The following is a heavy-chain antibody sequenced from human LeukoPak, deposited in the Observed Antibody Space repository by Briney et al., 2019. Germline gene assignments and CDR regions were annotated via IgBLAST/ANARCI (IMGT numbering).Heavy chain of an antibody. V-gene: IGHV4-34*01. CDR2: INDSGST. CDR3: ARASKRDCPNGVCRDRYFQH. Sequence: SETQSLTCAVYGGSFSIYYWNWIRQPPGKGLEWIGEINDSGSTNYNASLKSRVTISVDTSKNQFSLKLSSVTAADAAVYYCARASKRDCPNGVCRDRYFQHWGQGTLVTVSS. D-gene: IGHD2-8*01. J-gene: IGHJ1*01. CDR1: GGSFSIYY.